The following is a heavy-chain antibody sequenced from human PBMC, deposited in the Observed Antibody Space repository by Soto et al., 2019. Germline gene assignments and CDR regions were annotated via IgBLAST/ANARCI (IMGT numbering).Heavy chain of an antibody. CDR1: GFTFSNYP. D-gene: IGHD3-22*01. J-gene: IGHJ4*02. CDR3: ARDYFHASGYYYECPDF. CDR2: ISGSAANTDYA. Sequence: EVQLLESGGGLVQPGGSLRLSCAASGFTFSNYPMSWVRQAPGKGLEWVSEISGSAANTDYADYADSVKGRFTISRDNSKNTLFLQMNSLRTEDTAVYYCARDYFHASGYYYECPDFWGQGTLVTVSS. V-gene: IGHV3-23*01.